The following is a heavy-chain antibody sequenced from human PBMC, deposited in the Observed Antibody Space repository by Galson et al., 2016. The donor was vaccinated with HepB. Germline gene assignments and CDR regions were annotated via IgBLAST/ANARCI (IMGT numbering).Heavy chain of an antibody. J-gene: IGHJ4*02. V-gene: IGHV3-15*01. D-gene: IGHD3-3*01. CDR3: ATDDCWSCYPSIY. Sequence: SLRLSCAASGFTFSNAWMNWVRQVPGKGLEWVGRIKSNLLGGTTDYAAPVKGRFTISRDDSKNTLYLQMHSLKPEDTAVYYCATDDCWSCYPSIYWGQGTLVAVS. CDR2: IKSNLLGGTT. CDR1: GFTFSNAW.